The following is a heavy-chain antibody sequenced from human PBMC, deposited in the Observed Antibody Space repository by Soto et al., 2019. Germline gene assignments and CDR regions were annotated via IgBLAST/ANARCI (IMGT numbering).Heavy chain of an antibody. Sequence: ASVKVSCKASGYTFTSYGISWVRQAPGQGLVWMGWISAYNGKTNYSQKLQGRVTMTTDTSTSTVYMGLRSLRSDDTAVYYCARNHYYYDSSGYYPLGRDFDYWGQGTLVTVS. CDR3: ARNHYYYDSSGYYPLGRDFDY. V-gene: IGHV1-18*01. D-gene: IGHD3-22*01. J-gene: IGHJ4*02. CDR1: GYTFTSYG. CDR2: ISAYNGKT.